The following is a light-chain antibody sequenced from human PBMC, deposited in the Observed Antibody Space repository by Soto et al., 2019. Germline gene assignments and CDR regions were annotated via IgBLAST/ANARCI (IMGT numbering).Light chain of an antibody. CDR3: QQYGSSPWT. Sequence: ILLTQSPCTLSLSPGERVTISCRASQSGSSNYLVWYQQKPGQAPRLLIYGASYRAAGIPDRFSGSGSGTDFTLTISSLEPEDFAMYYCQQYGSSPWTFGQGTKVEVK. CDR1: QSGSSNY. V-gene: IGKV3-20*01. J-gene: IGKJ1*01. CDR2: GAS.